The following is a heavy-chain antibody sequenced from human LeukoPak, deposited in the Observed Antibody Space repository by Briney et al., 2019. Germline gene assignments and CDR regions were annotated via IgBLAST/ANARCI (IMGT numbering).Heavy chain of an antibody. D-gene: IGHD3-16*01. CDR3: ARGGNWFDP. J-gene: IGHJ5*02. V-gene: IGHV4-39*01. Sequence: PSETLSLTCTVSGGSISSSSYYWGWLRQPPGKGREWLGSIYYSGSNYYNPSLKSRVTIYVDTSKNQFSLKLTSVTAADTAVYSCARGGNWFDPWGQGTLVTVSS. CDR2: IYYSGSN. CDR1: GGSISSSSYY.